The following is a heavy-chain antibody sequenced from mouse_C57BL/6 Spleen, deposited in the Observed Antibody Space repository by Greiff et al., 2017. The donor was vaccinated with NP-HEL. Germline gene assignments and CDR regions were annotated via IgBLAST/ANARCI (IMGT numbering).Heavy chain of an antibody. CDR3: ARSVYGSSYPAWFAY. CDR1: GYTFTDHT. J-gene: IGHJ3*01. D-gene: IGHD1-1*01. V-gene: IGHV1-78*01. Sequence: QVQLQQSDAELVKPGASVKISCKVSGYTFTDHTIHWMKQRPEQGLEWIGYIYPRDGSTKYNETFKGKATLTADKSSSTAYMQLNSLTSEDSAVYFCARSVYGSSYPAWFAYWGQGTLVTVSA. CDR2: IYPRDGST.